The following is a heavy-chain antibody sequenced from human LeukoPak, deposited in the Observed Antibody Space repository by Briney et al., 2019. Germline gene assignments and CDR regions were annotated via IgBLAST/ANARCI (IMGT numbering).Heavy chain of an antibody. V-gene: IGHV3-23*01. CDR1: GFTFSSYA. J-gene: IGHJ6*02. D-gene: IGHD5-12*01. CDR2: ISGSGGST. CDR3: ANALRYYYYGMDV. Sequence: GGSLRLSCAASGFTFSSYAMSWVRQAPGKGLEWVSAISGSGGSTYYADSVKGRFTISRDNSKNTLYLQMSSLRAEDTAVYYCANALRYYYYGMDVWGQGTTVTVSS.